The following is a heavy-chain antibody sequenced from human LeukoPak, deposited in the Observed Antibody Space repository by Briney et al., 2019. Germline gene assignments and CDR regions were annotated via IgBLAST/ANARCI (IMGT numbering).Heavy chain of an antibody. CDR1: GFTFSSYW. V-gene: IGHV3-74*01. CDR2: INSDGTST. J-gene: IGHJ4*02. Sequence: GGSLRLSCVASGFTFSSYWVHWARQDPVKGLVWVSRINSDGTSTTYAASVKGRFTISRDNAEKTVYLQMDSLTADDSAVYYCARDVDFDYWGQGTLVTVSS. CDR3: ARDVDFDY.